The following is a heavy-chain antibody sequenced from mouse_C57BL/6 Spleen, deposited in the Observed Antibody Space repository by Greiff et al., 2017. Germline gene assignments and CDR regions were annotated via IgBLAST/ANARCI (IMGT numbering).Heavy chain of an antibody. CDR2: ISYDGSN. J-gene: IGHJ1*03. Sequence: DVHLVESGPGLVKPSQSLSLTCSVTGYSITSGYYWNWIRQFPGNKLEWMGYISYDGSNNYNPSLKNRISITRDTSKNQFFLKLNSVTTEDTATYYCARGGSKGYFDVWGTGTTVTVSS. CDR1: GYSITSGYY. CDR3: ARGGSKGYFDV. V-gene: IGHV3-6*01.